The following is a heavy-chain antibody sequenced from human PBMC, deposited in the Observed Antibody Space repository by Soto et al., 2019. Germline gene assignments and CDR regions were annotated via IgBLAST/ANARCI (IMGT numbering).Heavy chain of an antibody. Sequence: QVQLGESGGGVVQPGRSLRLSCAASGFTFSTHAMHWVRQAPGKGLECVAIVSFDGSNKYYADSVKGRVTISRDTSTNPLYLQMSGLTPEDTAVYYCARDQTGITTTGGGRIDHWGQGTLVTVSS. CDR2: VSFDGSNK. CDR3: ARDQTGITTTGGGRIDH. CDR1: GFTFSTHA. J-gene: IGHJ4*02. V-gene: IGHV3-30-3*01. D-gene: IGHD1-20*01.